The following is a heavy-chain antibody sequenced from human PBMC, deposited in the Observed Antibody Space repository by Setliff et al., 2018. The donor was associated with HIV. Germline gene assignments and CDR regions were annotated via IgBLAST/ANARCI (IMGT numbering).Heavy chain of an antibody. V-gene: IGHV4-34*01. CDR3: AAWGPRYSYAPYFFDS. J-gene: IGHJ4*02. CDR1: NGSFSGYY. CDR2: INHSGST. D-gene: IGHD5-18*01. Sequence: ETLSLTCAVYNGSFSGYYWTWIRQPPGKGLEWIGEINHSGSTNYSPSLKSRVTISVDASRNQFSLRLSSVTAADTAVYYCAAWGPRYSYAPYFFDSWGQGTLVTVS.